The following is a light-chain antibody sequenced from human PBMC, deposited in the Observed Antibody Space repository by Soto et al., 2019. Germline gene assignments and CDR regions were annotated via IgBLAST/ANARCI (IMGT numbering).Light chain of an antibody. J-gene: IGLJ2*01. CDR1: SGSIASNY. CDR2: EGN. Sequence: NFMLTQPHSVSESPGKTVTISCTRSSGSIASNYVQWYQQRPGSVPTTVIYEGNQRPSGVPDRFSGSTDGSSNSASLTISGLQTEDEADYYCQSYDSSLSVVFGGGTKLTVL. CDR3: QSYDSSLSVV. V-gene: IGLV6-57*04.